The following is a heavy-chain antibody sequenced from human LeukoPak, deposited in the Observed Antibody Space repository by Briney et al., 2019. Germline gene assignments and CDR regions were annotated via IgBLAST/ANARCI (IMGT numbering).Heavy chain of an antibody. CDR1: GGSFSGYY. CDR2: ISSSGNTT. J-gene: IGHJ4*02. V-gene: IGHV3-11*01. Sequence: LSLTCAVYGGSFSGYYWSWIRQAPGKGLEWVSYISSSGNTTYSADSVKGRFSITRDNAKNSLYLQMNSLRAEDTALYYCARDGTYSSSYFDYWGQGTLVTVSS. CDR3: ARDGTYSSSYFDY. D-gene: IGHD6-6*01.